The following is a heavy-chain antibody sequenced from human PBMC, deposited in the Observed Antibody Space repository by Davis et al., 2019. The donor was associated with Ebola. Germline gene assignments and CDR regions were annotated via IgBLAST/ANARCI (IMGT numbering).Heavy chain of an antibody. CDR2: INPNSGGT. CDR3: ARGGSGWPRRWFDP. Sequence: ASVKVSCKASGYTFTGYYMHWVRQAPGQGLEWMGWINPNSGGTNYAQKFQGRVTITRNTSISTAYMELSSLRSEDTAVYYCARGGSGWPRRWFDPWGQGTLVTVSS. J-gene: IGHJ5*02. CDR1: GYTFTGYY. D-gene: IGHD6-19*01. V-gene: IGHV1-2*02.